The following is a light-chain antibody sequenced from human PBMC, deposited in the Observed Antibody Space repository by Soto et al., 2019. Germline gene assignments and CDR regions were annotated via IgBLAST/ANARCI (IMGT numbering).Light chain of an antibody. CDR1: SSNIGAGYD. J-gene: IGLJ2*01. CDR3: QSYDSSLSGSV. V-gene: IGLV1-40*01. Sequence: QSVLTHPPSVSGAQGQRVTISCTGSSSNIGAGYDVHWYQQLPGTAPKLLIYGNSNRPSGVPDRFSGSKSGTSASLAITGLQPEDEADYYCQSYDSSLSGSVFGGGTKLTVL. CDR2: GNS.